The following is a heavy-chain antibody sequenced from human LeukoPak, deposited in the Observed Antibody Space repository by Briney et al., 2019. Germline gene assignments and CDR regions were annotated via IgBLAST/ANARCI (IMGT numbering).Heavy chain of an antibody. CDR3: ARHYHDSSGYSYYYGMDV. V-gene: IGHV5-51*01. J-gene: IGHJ6*02. D-gene: IGHD3-22*01. CDR2: IYPGDSDT. Sequence: GESLEISCQGSGDSFTSYWIGWVRQLPGKGREWMGIIYPGDSDTRYSPSFQGQVTISADKSISTAYLQWSSLKASDTAMYYCARHYHDSSGYSYYYGMDVWGQGTTVTVSS. CDR1: GDSFTSYW.